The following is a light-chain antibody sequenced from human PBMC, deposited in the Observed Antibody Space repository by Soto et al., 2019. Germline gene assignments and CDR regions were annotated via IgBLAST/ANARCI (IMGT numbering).Light chain of an antibody. CDR3: SSYTSSSTWV. Sequence: QSALTQPASVSGSPRQSITISCTGTSTDVGGYNYVSWYQQHPGKAPKLMIYDVSNRHSGVSNRFSGSNSGNTASLTISGLQAEDEADYYCSSYTSSSTWVFGGGTKVTVL. V-gene: IGLV2-14*01. CDR1: STDVGGYNY. CDR2: DVS. J-gene: IGLJ3*02.